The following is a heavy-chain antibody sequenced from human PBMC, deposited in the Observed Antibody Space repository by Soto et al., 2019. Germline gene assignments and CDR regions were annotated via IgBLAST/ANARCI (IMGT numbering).Heavy chain of an antibody. CDR2: TSSGGDT. CDR1: GVTVGTNY. J-gene: IGHJ4*02. CDR3: ARDVPVTALGY. Sequence: EVRLVESGGGLVQPGGSLRLSCAASGVTVGTNYMSWVRQAPGKGLEWVSVTSSGGDTRYADDLKGRFTMSRDSTKNTVYLQMDSLRAEDTAVYFCARDVPVTALGYWGQGSLVTVSS. V-gene: IGHV3-66*01. D-gene: IGHD4-17*01.